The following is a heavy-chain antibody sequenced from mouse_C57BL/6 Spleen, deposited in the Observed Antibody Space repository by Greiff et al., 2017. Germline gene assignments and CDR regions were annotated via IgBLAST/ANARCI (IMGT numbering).Heavy chain of an antibody. D-gene: IGHD1-1*01. CDR2: INYDGSST. J-gene: IGHJ2*01. V-gene: IGHV5-16*01. CDR3: ARRGLYGSHFDY. CDR1: GFTFSDYY. Sequence: DVKLVESEGGLVQPGSSMKLSCTASGFTFSDYYMAWVRQVPEKGLEWVANINYDGSSTYYLDSLKSRFIISRDNAKNILYLQMSSLKSEDTATYYCARRGLYGSHFDYWGQGTTLTVSS.